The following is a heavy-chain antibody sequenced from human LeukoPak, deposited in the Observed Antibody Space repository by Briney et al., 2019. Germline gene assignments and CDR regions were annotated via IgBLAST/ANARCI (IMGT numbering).Heavy chain of an antibody. Sequence: SETLSLTCTVSGGSISSGGYYWSWIRQHPGKGLEWIGYIYYSGSTNYNPSLKSRVTISVDTSKNQFSLKLSSVTAADTAVYYCARLKSSRDPIVVVPAAIGPRRDYYYYYGMDVWGQGTTVTVSS. D-gene: IGHD2-2*01. CDR1: GGSISSGGYY. CDR2: IYYSGST. J-gene: IGHJ6*02. CDR3: ARLKSSRDPIVVVPAAIGPRRDYYYYYGMDV. V-gene: IGHV4-61*08.